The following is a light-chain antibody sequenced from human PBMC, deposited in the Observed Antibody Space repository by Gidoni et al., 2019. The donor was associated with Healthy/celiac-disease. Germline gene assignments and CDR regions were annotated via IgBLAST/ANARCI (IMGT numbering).Light chain of an antibody. J-gene: IGLJ1*01. CDR2: VGTGGIVG. CDR1: TGYSNYQ. Sequence: PVPTQLPSASASLGASLTVTCTLITGYSNYQVDWYQQRPGKGPRFVMRVGTGGIVGSRGDGIPDRFSVLGSGLNRYLTIKNIQEEDESDYHCGADHGSGSNFVYVFGTGTKVTVL. V-gene: IGLV9-49*01. CDR3: GADHGSGSNFVYV.